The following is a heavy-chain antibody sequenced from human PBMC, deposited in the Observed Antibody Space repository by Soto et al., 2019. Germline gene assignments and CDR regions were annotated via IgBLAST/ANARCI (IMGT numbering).Heavy chain of an antibody. D-gene: IGHD6-6*01. Sequence: QVQLVQSGAEVKKPGSSVKVSCKASGGTFSSYTFSWVRQAPGQGLEWMGGIVPLFGTTNDAKIFQGRVTISADESTSTVYMELRSLRSEDSAMYYCARDGDVTSTRPRGALDIWGQGTVITVSS. CDR3: ARDGDVTSTRPRGALDI. V-gene: IGHV1-69*01. CDR2: IVPLFGTT. J-gene: IGHJ3*02. CDR1: GGTFSSYT.